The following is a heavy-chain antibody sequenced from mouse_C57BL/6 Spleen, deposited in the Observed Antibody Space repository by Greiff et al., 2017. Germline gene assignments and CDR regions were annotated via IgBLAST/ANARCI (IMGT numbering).Heavy chain of an antibody. J-gene: IGHJ3*01. CDR3: AREWAYDYGRGLAY. CDR1: GYSFTGYY. V-gene: IGHV1-42*01. D-gene: IGHD2-4*01. Sequence: EVKLVESGPELVKPGASVKISCKASGYSFTGYYMNWVKQSPEKSLEWIGEINPSTGGTTYNQKFKAKATLTVDKSSSTAYMQLKSLTSEDSAVYYCAREWAYDYGRGLAYWGQGTLVTVSA. CDR2: INPSTGGT.